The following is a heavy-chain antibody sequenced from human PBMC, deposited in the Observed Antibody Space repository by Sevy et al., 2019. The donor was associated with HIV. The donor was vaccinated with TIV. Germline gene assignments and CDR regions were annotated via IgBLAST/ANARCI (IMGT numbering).Heavy chain of an antibody. J-gene: IGHJ6*02. Sequence: GGSLRLSCAASGFTFSSYAMHWVRQAPGKGLEWVAVISYDGNNKYHADSVKDRFTISRDNSKNTLYLQMNSLRAVDTAVYYCARDGSSGGLFLKDYYYFGMDVWGQGTTVTVSS. V-gene: IGHV3-30*04. CDR1: GFTFSSYA. D-gene: IGHD3-16*01. CDR3: ARDGSSGGLFLKDYYYFGMDV. CDR2: ISYDGNNK.